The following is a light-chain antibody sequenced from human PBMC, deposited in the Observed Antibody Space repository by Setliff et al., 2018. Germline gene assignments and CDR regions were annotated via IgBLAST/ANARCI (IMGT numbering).Light chain of an antibody. V-gene: IGLV2-14*03. J-gene: IGLJ1*01. Sequence: QSALTQPASVSGSPGQSITISCSGTSSDVGSYDLVSWYQQHPGKAPKLIIYNVSGRPSGVSHRFSGSKSDNTASLTISGLHAEDEADYYCNAYTSRSTDVFGSGTKVTV. CDR3: NAYTSRSTDV. CDR2: NVS. CDR1: SSDVGSYDL.